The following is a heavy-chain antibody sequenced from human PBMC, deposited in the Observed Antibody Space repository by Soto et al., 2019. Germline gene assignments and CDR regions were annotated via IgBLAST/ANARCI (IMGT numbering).Heavy chain of an antibody. J-gene: IGHJ3*02. D-gene: IGHD6-13*01. CDR1: GYTFTGYY. CDR3: ARVRIAAAVTDAFDI. CDR2: INPNSGGT. Sequence: ASVKVSCKASGYTFTGYYMHWVRQAPGQGLEWMGWINPNSGGTNYAQRFQGWVTMARDTSISTAYMELSRLRSDDTAVYYCARVRIAAAVTDAFDIWGQGTMVTVSS. V-gene: IGHV1-2*04.